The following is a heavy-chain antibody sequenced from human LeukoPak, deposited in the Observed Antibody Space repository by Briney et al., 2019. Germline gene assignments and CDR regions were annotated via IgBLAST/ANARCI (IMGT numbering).Heavy chain of an antibody. CDR2: IKQDGSEK. CDR3: ARAYPSDLNLYDDY. Sequence: GGSLRLSCAASGFTFSTYWMTWVRQAPGKGLEWVANIKQDGSEKYYVDSVEGRFTISRDNAKNSLYLQMNSLRAEDTAVYYCARAYPSDLNLYDDYWGQGTLVTVSS. J-gene: IGHJ4*02. CDR1: GFTFSTYW. D-gene: IGHD1-14*01. V-gene: IGHV3-7*04.